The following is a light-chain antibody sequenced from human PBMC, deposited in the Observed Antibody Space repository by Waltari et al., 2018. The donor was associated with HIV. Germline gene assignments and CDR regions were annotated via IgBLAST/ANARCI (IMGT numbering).Light chain of an antibody. CDR2: RSH. CDR1: NSDIGVNT. J-gene: IGLJ3*02. CDR3: SAWDDTLHVV. V-gene: IGLV1-44*01. Sequence: QSVLTQPPSVSGLPGQKVTIPCSGSNSDIGVNTVTWYQQFPGRAPKLVAYRSHQRPSGVPDRFSGSKSGTSASLAINGVQAEDEATYFCSAWDDTLHVVFGGGTKLTVL.